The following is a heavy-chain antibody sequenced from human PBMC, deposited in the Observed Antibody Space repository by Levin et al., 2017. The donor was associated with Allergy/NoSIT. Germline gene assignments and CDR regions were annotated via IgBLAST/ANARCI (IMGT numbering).Heavy chain of an antibody. CDR1: GGSVSSGTYY. D-gene: IGHD5/OR15-5a*01. V-gene: IGHV4-61*01. Sequence: RTSETLSLTCSVSGGSVSSGTYYWSWIRRPPGKGLEWIGYINYRGVTKYNPSLKSRVTISVDTSKNEFSLKVNSVTAADTAVYYCARNRIIVSGGNDYYYGMDGWGQGTTVTVSS. CDR2: INYRGVT. CDR3: ARNRIIVSGGNDYYYGMDG. J-gene: IGHJ6*02.